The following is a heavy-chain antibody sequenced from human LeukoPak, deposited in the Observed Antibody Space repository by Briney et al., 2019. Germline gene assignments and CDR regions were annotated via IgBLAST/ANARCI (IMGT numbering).Heavy chain of an antibody. CDR1: GFTFSSYA. D-gene: IGHD1-26*01. J-gene: IGHJ4*02. V-gene: IGHV3-23*01. CDR2: ISGSGGST. CDR3: AKVGGSYSDLDY. Sequence: GGSLRLSCAASGFTFSSYAMSWVRQAPGKGLEWVSAISGSGGSTYYADSVKGRFTISRDNSKNALYLQMNSLRAEDTAVYYCAKVGGSYSDLDYWGQGTLVTVSS.